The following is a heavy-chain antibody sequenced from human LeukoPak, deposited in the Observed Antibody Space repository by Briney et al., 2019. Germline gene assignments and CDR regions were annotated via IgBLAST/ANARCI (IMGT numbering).Heavy chain of an antibody. CDR2: ISGSGGST. J-gene: IGHJ4*02. CDR3: AKEVLGYCSSTSCPFDY. Sequence: GGTLRLSCAASGFTFSSYGMSWVRQAPGKGLEWVSAISGSGGSTYYADSVKGRFTISRDNSKNTLYLQMNSLRAEDTAVYYCAKEVLGYCSSTSCPFDYWGQGTLVTVSS. D-gene: IGHD2-2*01. V-gene: IGHV3-23*01. CDR1: GFTFSSYG.